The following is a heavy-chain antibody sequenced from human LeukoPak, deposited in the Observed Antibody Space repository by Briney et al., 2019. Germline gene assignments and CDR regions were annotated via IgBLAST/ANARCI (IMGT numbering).Heavy chain of an antibody. J-gene: IGHJ4*02. Sequence: PWGSLRLSCAASGFTFSSYAMSWVRQAPGKGLEWVSAISRSGGSTYYADSVKGRFTISRDNSKNTLYLQMNSLRAEDTAVYYCAKVSCSSTSCPSYYWGQGTLVTVSS. V-gene: IGHV3-23*01. CDR1: GFTFSSYA. CDR2: ISRSGGST. D-gene: IGHD2-2*01. CDR3: AKVSCSSTSCPSYY.